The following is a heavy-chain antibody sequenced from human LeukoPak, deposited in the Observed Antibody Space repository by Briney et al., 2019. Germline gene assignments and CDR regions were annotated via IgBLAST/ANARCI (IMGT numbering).Heavy chain of an antibody. V-gene: IGHV1-8*01. J-gene: IGHJ6*02. Sequence: ASVKVSCKASGYTFTSYDINWVRQATGQGLEWMGWMNPNSGNTGYGQKFQGRVTMTRNTSISTAYMELSSLRSEDTAVYYCARGRQYYYYYGMDVWGQGTTVTVSS. CDR2: MNPNSGNT. CDR1: GYTFTSYD. CDR3: ARGRQYYYYYGMDV.